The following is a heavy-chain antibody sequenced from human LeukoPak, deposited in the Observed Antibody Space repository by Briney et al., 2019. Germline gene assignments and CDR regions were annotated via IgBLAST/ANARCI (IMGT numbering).Heavy chain of an antibody. V-gene: IGHV3-48*02. CDR1: GFTFSRYS. J-gene: IGHJ6*02. D-gene: IGHD3-10*01. Sequence: GGSLTLSCAASGFTFSRYSMNWVRQAPGKGLEWVSYISSSSSTNLYYADSVKGRFTISRDNAKNSLYLQMNSLRDEDTAVYYCARDRGYNYYGSASPRYYYYGMDVWGQGTTVTVSS. CDR3: ARDRGYNYYGSASPRYYYYGMDV. CDR2: ISSSSSTNL.